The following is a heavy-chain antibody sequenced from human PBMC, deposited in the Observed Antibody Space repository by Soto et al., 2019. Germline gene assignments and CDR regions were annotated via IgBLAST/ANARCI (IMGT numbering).Heavy chain of an antibody. CDR1: GGSISSGGYS. CDR3: ARDRSDDYGDSNAFDI. CDR2: IYYSGST. D-gene: IGHD4-17*01. Sequence: SETLSLTCAVSGGSISSGGYSWSWIRQPPGKGLEWIGYIYYSGSTYYNPSLKSRVTISVDTSKNQFSLKLSSVTAADTAVYYCARDRSDDYGDSNAFDIWGQGTMVTVSS. J-gene: IGHJ3*02. V-gene: IGHV4-31*11.